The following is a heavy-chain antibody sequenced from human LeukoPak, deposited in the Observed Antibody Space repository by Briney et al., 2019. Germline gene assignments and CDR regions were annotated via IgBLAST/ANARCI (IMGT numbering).Heavy chain of an antibody. V-gene: IGHV1-2*02. J-gene: IGHJ6*02. CDR2: INPNSGGT. D-gene: IGHD3-10*01. Sequence: ASVKVSCKASGYTFTGYYMHWVRQAPGQGLERMGWINPNSGGTNYAQKFQGRVTMTRDTSISTVYMELSRLRSDDTAVYYCARDTHVLLWFGEYDDGYGMDVWGQGATVTVSS. CDR3: ARDTHVLLWFGEYDDGYGMDV. CDR1: GYTFTGYY.